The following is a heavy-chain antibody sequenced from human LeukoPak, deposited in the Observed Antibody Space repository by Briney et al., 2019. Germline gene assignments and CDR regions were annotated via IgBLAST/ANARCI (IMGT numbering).Heavy chain of an antibody. CDR2: IYPGDSDT. Sequence: GESLKISGRGSGYSFTTYWIGWVRRMPGKGLEWMGVIYPGDSDTRYTPSFQGQVTMSADKSINTAYLQWSSLKASDTAMYYCARRQGCSSTSCPPDYWGQGTLVTVSP. V-gene: IGHV5-51*01. CDR3: ARRQGCSSTSCPPDY. CDR1: GYSFTTYW. J-gene: IGHJ4*02. D-gene: IGHD2-2*01.